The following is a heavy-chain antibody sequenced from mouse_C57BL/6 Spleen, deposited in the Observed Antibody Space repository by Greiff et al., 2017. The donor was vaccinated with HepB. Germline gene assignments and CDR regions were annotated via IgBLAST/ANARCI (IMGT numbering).Heavy chain of an antibody. CDR2: IRSGGST. Sequence: QVQLKQSGPGLVQPSQCLSITCTVSGFSLTSYGVHWVRQSPGKGLEWLGVIRSGGSTDYNAAFISRLSISKDNSTSQVFFKMNSLQADDTSIYYCARRRGDYDGTWFAYWGQGTLVTVSA. V-gene: IGHV2-2*01. D-gene: IGHD2-4*01. CDR3: ARRRGDYDGTWFAY. J-gene: IGHJ3*01. CDR1: GFSLTSYG.